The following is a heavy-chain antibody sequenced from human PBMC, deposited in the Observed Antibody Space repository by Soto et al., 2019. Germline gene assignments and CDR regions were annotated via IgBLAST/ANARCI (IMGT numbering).Heavy chain of an antibody. V-gene: IGHV2-5*02. Sequence: QITLNESGPTQVKPRQTLTLTCTFSGFSLTTSGVGVGWIRQSPGKAPEWLALIYWDDDKRYSPSLKSRLTITKDTSKNQVVLTMADVDPADTATYYCAHRVLCTVFGLVTTTAIYFDFWGQGTQVAVSS. J-gene: IGHJ4*02. CDR3: AHRVLCTVFGLVTTTAIYFDF. D-gene: IGHD3-3*01. CDR2: IYWDDDK. CDR1: GFSLTTSGVG.